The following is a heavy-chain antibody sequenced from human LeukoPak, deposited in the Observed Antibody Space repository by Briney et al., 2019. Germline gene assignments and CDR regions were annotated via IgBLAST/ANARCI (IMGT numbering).Heavy chain of an antibody. V-gene: IGHV3-7*01. CDR2: IKHDGSEN. CDR3: ARDRYSGFETHFDY. Sequence: GGSLRLSCAASGFTFSDYWMSWVRQAPGQGLEGVANIKHDGSENYYVDSVKGRFTISRDNARNSLYLQMNSLRAEDTAVYYCARDRYSGFETHFDYWGQGTLVTVSS. CDR1: GFTFSDYW. J-gene: IGHJ4*02. D-gene: IGHD5-12*01.